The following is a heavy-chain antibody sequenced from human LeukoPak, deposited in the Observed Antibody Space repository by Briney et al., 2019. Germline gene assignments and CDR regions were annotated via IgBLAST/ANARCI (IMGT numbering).Heavy chain of an antibody. CDR1: GGSISSGDYY. CDR3: ARGGSRYLAPYMDV. Sequence: MASETLSLTCTVSGGSISSGDYYWSWIRQPPGKGLEWIGYIHYSGSTYYNPSLKSRVTISVDTSKNQFSLKLSSVTAADTAVYYCARGGSRYLAPYMDVWGKGTTVAVSS. D-gene: IGHD3-9*01. CDR2: IHYSGST. J-gene: IGHJ6*03. V-gene: IGHV4-30-4*08.